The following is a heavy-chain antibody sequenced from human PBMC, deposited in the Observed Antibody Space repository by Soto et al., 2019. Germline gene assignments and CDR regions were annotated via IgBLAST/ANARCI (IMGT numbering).Heavy chain of an antibody. CDR1: GYNFISHS. D-gene: IGHD2-21*01. CDR3: ARGAFCGGAPGCRDMDV. J-gene: IGHJ6*02. V-gene: IGHV1-18*01. Sequence: QIQLVQSGGEVKKPGASVKVSCKSSGYNFISHSITWVRQAPGQGLEWMGRISAYNGNTNHAQKFQGRLTMTTDTSPSTAYMELRSLRADDTAVYYCARGAFCGGAPGCRDMDVWGQGTTVTVSS. CDR2: ISAYNGNT.